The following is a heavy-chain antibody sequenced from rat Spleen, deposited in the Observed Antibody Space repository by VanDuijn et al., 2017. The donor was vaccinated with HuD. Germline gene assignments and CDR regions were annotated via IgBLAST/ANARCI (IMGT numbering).Heavy chain of an antibody. V-gene: IGHV2S61*01. CDR1: GFSLSSYG. D-gene: IGHD5-1*01. CDR3: ARSGSFDY. Sequence: QVQLKESGPGLVKPSLTLSLTCTVSGFSLSSYGVIWVRQPPGKGLEWMGVIWGNGNTNYNSALKSRLSISRDTSKSQVFLKMSHLRAEDTARYLCARSGSFDYWGQGVMVTVSS. J-gene: IGHJ2*01. CDR2: IWGNGNT.